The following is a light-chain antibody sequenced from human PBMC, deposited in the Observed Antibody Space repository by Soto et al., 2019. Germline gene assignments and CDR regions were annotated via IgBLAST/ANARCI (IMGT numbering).Light chain of an antibody. V-gene: IGKV3-15*01. Sequence: EIVMTQSPATLSLSPGERATLSCRASQSSSINLAWYQQKPGQAPRHLIYGASTRATGVPARFSGSGSGTEFTLTISSLQSEDFAVYYCQQYNNWPPYTFGQGTKLEI. CDR2: GAS. CDR3: QQYNNWPPYT. J-gene: IGKJ2*01. CDR1: QSSSIN.